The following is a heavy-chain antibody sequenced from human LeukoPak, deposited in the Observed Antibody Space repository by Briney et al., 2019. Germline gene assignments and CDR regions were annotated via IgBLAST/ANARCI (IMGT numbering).Heavy chain of an antibody. CDR3: ARLFSRGWPYYYGLGA. Sequence: SETLSLTCTVSGGSIDSSGSYWGWIRQPPGKRLEWIGCVYYGGDAYYNPSLKSRVTISADLSKNQFSLSLISVTAADTALYYCARLFSRGWPYYYGLGAWGQGTTVTVPS. CDR2: VYYGGDA. D-gene: IGHD6-19*01. J-gene: IGHJ6*02. CDR1: GGSIDSSGSY. V-gene: IGHV4-39*01.